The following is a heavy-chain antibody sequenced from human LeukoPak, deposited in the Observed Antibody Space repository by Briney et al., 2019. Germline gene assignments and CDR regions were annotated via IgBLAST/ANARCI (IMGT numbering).Heavy chain of an antibody. CDR1: GGSVSSATYY. CDR2: VYYSGST. Sequence: LETLSLTCTVSGGSVSSATYYWSWIRQPPGKGLEWIGYVYYSGSTNYNLSLKSRVTISVDTSKNQFSLKLSSVTAADTAVYYCASSKGATTYYYYYGMDVWGQGTTVTVSS. CDR3: ASSKGATTYYYYYGMDV. D-gene: IGHD5-12*01. J-gene: IGHJ6*02. V-gene: IGHV4-61*01.